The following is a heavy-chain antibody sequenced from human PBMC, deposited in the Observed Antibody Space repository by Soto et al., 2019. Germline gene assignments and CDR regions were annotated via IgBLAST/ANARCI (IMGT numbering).Heavy chain of an antibody. CDR2: IYYSGST. J-gene: IGHJ3*02. V-gene: IGHV4-30-4*01. D-gene: IGHD2-2*01. CDR1: GGSISSGDYY. CDR3: ARDSCSSTSCYGMGAFDI. Sequence: SETLSLTCTVSGGSISSGDYYWSWIRQPPGKGLKWIGYIYYSGSTYYNPSLKSRVTISADTSKNQFSLKLSSVTAADTAVYYCARDSCSSTSCYGMGAFDIWGQGTMVTVSS.